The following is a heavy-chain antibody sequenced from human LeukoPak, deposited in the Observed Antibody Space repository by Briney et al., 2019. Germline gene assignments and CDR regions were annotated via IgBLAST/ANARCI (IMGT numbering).Heavy chain of an antibody. CDR2: IIPNLGIA. Sequence: GSSVKVSCKASGGTFSSYAISWVRQAPGQGLEWMGRIIPNLGIANYAQKFQGRVTITADKSTSTAYMELSSLRSEDTAVYYCARGSCSGGSCYSFVHYGMDVWGQGTTVTVSS. J-gene: IGHJ6*02. CDR1: GGTFSSYA. V-gene: IGHV1-69*04. CDR3: ARGSCSGGSCYSFVHYGMDV. D-gene: IGHD2-15*01.